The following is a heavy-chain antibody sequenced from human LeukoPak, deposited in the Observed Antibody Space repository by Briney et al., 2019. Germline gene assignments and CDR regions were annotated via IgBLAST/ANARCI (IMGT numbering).Heavy chain of an antibody. J-gene: IGHJ2*01. CDR1: GFTFRSYD. CDR3: ARAAYSSTWYSRYFDL. Sequence: GGSLRLSCAASGFTFRSYDMHWVRQATGKGLEWVSGIGTAGEIYYPGSVKGRFTISRENAKNSLYLQMNSLRAGDTAVYYCARAAYSSTWYSRYFDLWGRGTLATVSS. V-gene: IGHV3-13*01. D-gene: IGHD6-13*01. CDR2: IGTAGEI.